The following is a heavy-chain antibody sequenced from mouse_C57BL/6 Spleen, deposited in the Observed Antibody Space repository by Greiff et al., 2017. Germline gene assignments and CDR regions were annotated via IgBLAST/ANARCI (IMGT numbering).Heavy chain of an antibody. CDR2: IDPEDGDT. D-gene: IGHD3-2*02. Sequence: VQLQQSGAELVRPGASVKLSCTASGFNIKDYYMHWVKQRPEQGLEWIGRIDPEDGDTEYAPQFPGKATMTAYPSYNTAYLQISRLTSEDTAVYYCTTSGPRVPFDYWGQGTTLTVSS. CDR1: GFNIKDYY. CDR3: TTSGPRVPFDY. V-gene: IGHV14-1*01. J-gene: IGHJ2*01.